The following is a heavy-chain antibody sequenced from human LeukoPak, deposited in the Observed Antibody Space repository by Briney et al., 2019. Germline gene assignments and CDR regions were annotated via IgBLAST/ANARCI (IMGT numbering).Heavy chain of an antibody. CDR2: IYTSGST. J-gene: IGHJ6*03. CDR3: ARRPYYYGSGSYYYYYMDV. CDR1: GGSISSGSYY. D-gene: IGHD3-10*01. V-gene: IGHV4-61*02. Sequence: SETLSLTCTVSGGSISSGSYYWSWIRQPAGKGLEWIGRIYTSGSTNYNPSLKSRVTISVDTSKYQFSLKLSSVTAAGTAVYYCARRPYYYGSGSYYYYYMDVWGKGTTVTVSS.